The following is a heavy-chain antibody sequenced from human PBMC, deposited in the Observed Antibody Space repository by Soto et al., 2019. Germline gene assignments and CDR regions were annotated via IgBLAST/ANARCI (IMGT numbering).Heavy chain of an antibody. Sequence: SETLSLTCTVSGGSISGYYWTWIRQPPGTGLEWIGEIYHSGSTDYNPSLKSRVTISVDTSKNQFSLKLTSVTAADTAVYYCAGRESSGGPIWGQGTMVTVSS. CDR3: AGRESSGGPI. CDR2: IYHSGST. CDR1: GGSISGYY. J-gene: IGHJ3*02. V-gene: IGHV4-34*01. D-gene: IGHD2-15*01.